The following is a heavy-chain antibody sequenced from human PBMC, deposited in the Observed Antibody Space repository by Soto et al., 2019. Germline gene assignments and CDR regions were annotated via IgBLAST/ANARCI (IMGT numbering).Heavy chain of an antibody. Sequence: GESLKISCKGSGYSFTSYWIGWVRQMPGKGLEWMGIIYPGDSDTRYSPSFQGQVTISADKSISTAYLQWSSLKASDTAMYYCARSWDIVVVPAAQGAFDIWGQGTMVTVSS. D-gene: IGHD2-2*01. CDR3: ARSWDIVVVPAAQGAFDI. CDR1: GYSFTSYW. CDR2: IYPGDSDT. V-gene: IGHV5-51*01. J-gene: IGHJ3*02.